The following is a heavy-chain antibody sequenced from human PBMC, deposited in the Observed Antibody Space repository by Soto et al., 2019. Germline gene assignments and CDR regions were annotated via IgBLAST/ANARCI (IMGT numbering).Heavy chain of an antibody. CDR1: GYTFTTYA. D-gene: IGHD1-26*01. J-gene: IGHJ4*02. Sequence: ASVKVSCKASGYTFTTYALHWVRQAPGQRLEWMGWINAGNGNTKYSQKFQGRVTIARDTSASTAYMELSSLRSEDTAVYYCARFRGASGAFDYWGQGTLVTVS. CDR3: ARFRGASGAFDY. CDR2: INAGNGNT. V-gene: IGHV1-3*01.